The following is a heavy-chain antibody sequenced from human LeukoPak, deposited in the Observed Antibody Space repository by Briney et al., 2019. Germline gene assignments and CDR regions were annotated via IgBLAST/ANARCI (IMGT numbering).Heavy chain of an antibody. CDR3: ARVETGELSLHWFDP. V-gene: IGHV4-31*03. CDR2: IYYSGSS. Sequence: PSETLSLTCTVSGGSISSGGYYWSWIRQHPGKGLGWIGYIYYSGSSYYNPSLKSRLTISVNTSKDQISLKLSSVTAADTAVYYCARVETGELSLHWFDPWGQGTLVTVSS. CDR1: GGSISSGGYY. J-gene: IGHJ5*02. D-gene: IGHD3-16*02.